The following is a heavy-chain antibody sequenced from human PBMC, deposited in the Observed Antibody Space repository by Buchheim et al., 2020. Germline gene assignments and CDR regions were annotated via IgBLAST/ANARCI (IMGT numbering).Heavy chain of an antibody. V-gene: IGHV3-30*04. D-gene: IGHD3-22*01. CDR1: GFTFSSYA. CDR2: ISYDGSNK. Sequence: QVQLVESGGGVVQPGRSLRLSCAASGFTFSSYAMHWVRQAPGKGLEWVAVISYDGSNKYYADSVKGRFTISRDNSKNTPYLQMNSLRAEDTAVYYCARGGYYDSSGHFDYWGQGTL. J-gene: IGHJ4*02. CDR3: ARGGYYDSSGHFDY.